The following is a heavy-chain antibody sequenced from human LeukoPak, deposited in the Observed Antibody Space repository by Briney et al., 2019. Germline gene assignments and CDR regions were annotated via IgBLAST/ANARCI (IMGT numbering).Heavy chain of an antibody. Sequence: SETLSLTCTVSGGSISSGSYYWSWIRQPAGKGLEWIGRIYTSGSTNYNPSLKSRVTISVDTSKNQFSLKLSSVTAADTAVYYCARAQVVVVTGFDAFDXWGQGTMVTVX. D-gene: IGHD2-21*02. CDR1: GGSISSGSYY. V-gene: IGHV4-61*02. J-gene: IGHJ3*01. CDR3: ARAQVVVVTGFDAFDX. CDR2: IYTSGST.